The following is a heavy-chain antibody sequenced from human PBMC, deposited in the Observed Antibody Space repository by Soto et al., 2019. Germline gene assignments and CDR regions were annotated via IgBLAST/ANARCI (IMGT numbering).Heavy chain of an antibody. V-gene: IGHV5-51*01. CDR2: IYPGDSDT. J-gene: IGHJ3*02. D-gene: IGHD3-22*01. CDR1: GYSFTSYW. Sequence: GESLKSSCKGSGYSFTSYWIGWVRQMPGKGLEWMGIIYPGDSDTRYSPSFQGQVTISADKSISTAYLQWSSLKASDTAMYYCARGRITMIVVVPDAFDIWGQGTMVTVSS. CDR3: ARGRITMIVVVPDAFDI.